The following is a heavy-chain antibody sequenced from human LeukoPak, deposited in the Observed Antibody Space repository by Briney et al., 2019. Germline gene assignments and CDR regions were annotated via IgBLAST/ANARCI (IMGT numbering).Heavy chain of an antibody. V-gene: IGHV4-34*01. CDR1: GGSFSGYY. CDR3: ATKTYYYDSSGYYSAFDI. CDR2: INHSGST. D-gene: IGHD3-22*01. J-gene: IGHJ3*02. Sequence: SETLSLTCAVYGGSFSGYYWSWIRQPPGKGLEWIGEINHSGSTNYSPSLKSRVTISVDTSKNQFSLKLSSVTAADTAVYYCATKTYYYDSSGYYSAFDIWGQGTMVTVSS.